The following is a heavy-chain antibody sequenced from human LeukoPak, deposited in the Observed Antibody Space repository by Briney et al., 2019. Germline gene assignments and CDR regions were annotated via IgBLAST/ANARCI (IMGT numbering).Heavy chain of an antibody. CDR2: IKRDGSEK. CDR1: GFTLSSRW. D-gene: IGHD3-3*01. Sequence: PGGSLRLSCVVSGFTLSSRWMMWVRQAPGEGLEWMTNIKRDGSEKNYVDSVKGRFTITSDNAENSLYLQMNSLKVEDTAIYYCATYDSWSGYNIAYWGQGTLVTVSS. V-gene: IGHV3-7*03. CDR3: ATYDSWSGYNIAY. J-gene: IGHJ4*02.